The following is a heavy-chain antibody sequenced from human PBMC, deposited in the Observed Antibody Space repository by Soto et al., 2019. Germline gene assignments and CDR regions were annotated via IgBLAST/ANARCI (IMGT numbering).Heavy chain of an antibody. CDR3: ASNEVRGYCSSTGCYGEGMDV. CDR1: GLTFSSYS. Sequence: EVQLLESGGGLVKPGGSLRLSCVDSDSGLTFSSYSMNWVRQAPGKGLEWVSSISSGSSYISYADSVKGRFTISRDNAKKSLDLQMSSLRAEDTAVYYCASNEVRGYCSSTGCYGEGMDVWGQGTTVTVSS. CDR2: ISSGSSYI. V-gene: IGHV3-21*01. J-gene: IGHJ6*02. D-gene: IGHD2-2*01.